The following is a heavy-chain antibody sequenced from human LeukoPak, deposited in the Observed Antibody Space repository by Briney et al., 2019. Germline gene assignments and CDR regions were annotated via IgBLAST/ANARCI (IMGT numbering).Heavy chain of an antibody. V-gene: IGHV3-74*01. CDR3: ARVSVCPRCHFDY. D-gene: IGHD5/OR15-5a*01. CDR1: GFTFSDYW. CDR2: INSDGTST. J-gene: IGHJ4*02. Sequence: GGSLRLSCAASGFTFSDYWMHWVRQAPGKGLVWVSRINSDGTSTTYADSVKGRFTISRDNAKNTVYLQMNSLRAEDAALYYCARVSVCPRCHFDYWGQGTLVTVSS.